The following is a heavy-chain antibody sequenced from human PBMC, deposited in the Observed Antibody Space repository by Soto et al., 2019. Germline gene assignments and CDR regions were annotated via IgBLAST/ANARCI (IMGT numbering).Heavy chain of an antibody. CDR3: ARAQNRYSSPFDY. D-gene: IGHD6-13*01. V-gene: IGHV3-21*01. J-gene: IGHJ4*02. Sequence: GSLRLSCAASGFTFSSYSINWVRQAPGKGLEWVSSISSSSSYIYYADSVKGRFTISRDNAKNSLYLQMNSLRAEDTAVYYCARAQNRYSSPFDYWGQGTLVTVSS. CDR2: ISSSSSYI. CDR1: GFTFSSYS.